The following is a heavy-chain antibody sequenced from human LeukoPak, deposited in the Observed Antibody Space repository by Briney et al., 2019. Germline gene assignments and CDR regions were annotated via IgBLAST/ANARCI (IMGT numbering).Heavy chain of an antibody. D-gene: IGHD2-2*01. Sequence: SETLSLTCSVSGDSIRSYYWSWIRQPAGKGLEWIGRIYTSGSTNYNPSLKTRVTMSVDTSKNQSSLRLSSVTAADTAVYYCAREGTYCSRTSCYDSFLDYWGQGTLVTVSS. CDR1: GDSIRSYY. CDR2: IYTSGST. V-gene: IGHV4-4*07. J-gene: IGHJ4*02. CDR3: AREGTYCSRTSCYDSFLDY.